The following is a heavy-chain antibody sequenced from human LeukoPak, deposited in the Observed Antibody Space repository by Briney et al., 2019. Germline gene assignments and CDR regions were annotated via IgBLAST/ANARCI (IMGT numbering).Heavy chain of an antibody. CDR3: ARDPDFWTGYYYFDY. J-gene: IGHJ4*02. CDR1: GFTFSSSA. V-gene: IGHV3-23*01. D-gene: IGHD3/OR15-3a*01. CDR2: ISGSGGST. Sequence: GGSLRLSWAASGFTFSSSAMSWVRQAPGKGLEWVSSISGSGGSTYYADSVKGRFTISRDNAKNSLYLQMNSLRAEDTAVYYCARDPDFWTGYYYFDYWGQGTLVTVSS.